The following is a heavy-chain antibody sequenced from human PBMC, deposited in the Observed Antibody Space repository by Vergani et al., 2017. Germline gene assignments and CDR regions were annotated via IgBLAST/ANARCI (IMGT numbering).Heavy chain of an antibody. CDR2: ISWNSGSI. CDR3: AKDMGYCSSTSCYPGAFDI. D-gene: IGHD2-2*01. CDR1: GFTFDDYA. Sequence: EVQLVESGGGLVQPGRSLRLSCAASGFTFDDYAMHWVRQAPGKGLEWVSGISWNSGSIGYADSVKGRFTISRDNAKNSLYLQMNSLRAEDTALYYCAKDMGYCSSTSCYPGAFDIWGQGTMVTVSS. J-gene: IGHJ3*02. V-gene: IGHV3-9*01.